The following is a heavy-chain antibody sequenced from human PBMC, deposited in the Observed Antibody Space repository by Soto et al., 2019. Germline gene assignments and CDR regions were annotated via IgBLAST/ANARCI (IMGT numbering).Heavy chain of an antibody. CDR2: IRYDGSDE. V-gene: IGHV3-33*08. CDR1: ASIFKGHG. D-gene: IGHD1-26*01. CDR3: ARDGVGATTFFGFLDY. Sequence: QVQLVESGGGVVQPGGSLRLSCAASASIFKGHGMHWVRQAPGKGLEWVAIIRYDGSDEHYGDSVKGRFTISRDNSKNMLYLQMNSLSAEDTAVYYCARDGVGATTFFGFLDYWGQGTLVTVSS. J-gene: IGHJ4*02.